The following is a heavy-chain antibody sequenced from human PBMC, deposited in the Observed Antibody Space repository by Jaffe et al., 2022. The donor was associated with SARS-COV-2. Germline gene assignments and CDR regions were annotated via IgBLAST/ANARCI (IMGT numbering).Heavy chain of an antibody. Sequence: EVQLLESGGGLVQPGGSLRLSCAASGFTFSSYAMSWVRQAPGKGLEWVSAISGSGGSTYYADSVKGRFTISRDNSKNTLYLQMNSLRAEDTAVYYCARYCSSTSCYNYYYYGMDVWGQGTTVTVSS. J-gene: IGHJ6*02. CDR3: ARYCSSTSCYNYYYYGMDV. V-gene: IGHV3-23*01. CDR1: GFTFSSYA. D-gene: IGHD2-2*01. CDR2: ISGSGGST.